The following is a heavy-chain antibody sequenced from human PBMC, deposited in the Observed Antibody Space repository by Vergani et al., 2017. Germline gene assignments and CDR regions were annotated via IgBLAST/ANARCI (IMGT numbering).Heavy chain of an antibody. CDR1: GFSLSNARMG. Sequence: QVTLKESGPVLVKPTETLTLTCTVSGFSLSNARMGVSWIRQPPGKALEWLAHIFSNDEKSYSTSLKSRLTISKDTSKSQVVLTMTNMDPVDTATYYWERIPEYYDFWSGYYVGAVRNNDPQYYYYYYGMDVWGQGTTVTVSS. J-gene: IGHJ6*02. D-gene: IGHD3-3*01. V-gene: IGHV2-26*01. CDR2: IFSNDEK. CDR3: ERIPEYYDFWSGYYVGAVRNNDPQYYYYYYGMDV.